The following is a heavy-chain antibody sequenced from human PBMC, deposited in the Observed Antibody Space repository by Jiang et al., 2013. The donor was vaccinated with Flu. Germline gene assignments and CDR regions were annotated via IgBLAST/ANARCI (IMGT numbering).Heavy chain of an antibody. D-gene: IGHD3-22*01. J-gene: IGHJ4*02. V-gene: IGHV3-23*01. Sequence: RLSCAASGFTFSSYAMSWVRQAPGKGLEWVSAISGGADSTYYADSVKGRFTISRDNSKNTLYLQMNSLRAEDTAVYYCAKLADYFDSSGNFDSWGQGTLVTVSS. CDR3: AKLADYFDSSGNFDS. CDR1: GFTFSSYA. CDR2: ISGGADST.